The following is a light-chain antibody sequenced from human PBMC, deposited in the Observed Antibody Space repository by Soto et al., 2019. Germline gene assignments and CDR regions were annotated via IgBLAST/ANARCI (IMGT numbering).Light chain of an antibody. Sequence: QSVLTHPASVSGSPGQSITISCTGTSSDVGAYNYDSWYQQYPGEAPKVIIYDVSHRPAGVSNRFSGSKSGNTASLTISGLQTQDEPDYYCSSYTSAPTYVFGTGTKVTVL. J-gene: IGLJ1*01. CDR2: DVS. V-gene: IGLV2-14*01. CDR3: SSYTSAPTYV. CDR1: SSDVGAYNY.